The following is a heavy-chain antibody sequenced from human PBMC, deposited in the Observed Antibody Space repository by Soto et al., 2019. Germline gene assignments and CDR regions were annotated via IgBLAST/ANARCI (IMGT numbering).Heavy chain of an antibody. D-gene: IGHD1-1*01. Sequence: QVQLQQWGAGLLKPSETLSLTCAVYGGFVSSGTYYWSWIRQPPGKGLEWIGEMSHSGGTHFNPSRKRRVTIAVDTYKNQFSLKMSCVTAADTALYYCARVERGTVTTVVDAFDIWGPGTMVTVSS. V-gene: IGHV4-34*01. CDR3: ARVERGTVTTVVDAFDI. J-gene: IGHJ3*02. CDR1: GGFVSSGTYY. CDR2: MSHSGGT.